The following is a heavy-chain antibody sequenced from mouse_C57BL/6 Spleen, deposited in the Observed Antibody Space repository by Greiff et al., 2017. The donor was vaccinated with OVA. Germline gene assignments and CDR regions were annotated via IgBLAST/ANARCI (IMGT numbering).Heavy chain of an antibody. Sequence: QVQLKQPGAELVRPGSSVKLSCKASGYTFTSYWMHWVKQRPIQGLEWIGNIDPSDSETHYNQKFKDKATLTVDKSSSTAYMQLSSLTSEDSAVYYGAREGNYVYYAMDYWGQGTSVTVSS. CDR1: GYTFTSYW. V-gene: IGHV1-52*01. CDR3: AREGNYVYYAMDY. J-gene: IGHJ4*01. CDR2: IDPSDSET. D-gene: IGHD2-1*01.